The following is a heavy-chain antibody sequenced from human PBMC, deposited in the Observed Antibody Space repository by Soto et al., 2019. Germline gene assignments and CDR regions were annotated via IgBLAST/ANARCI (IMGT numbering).Heavy chain of an antibody. CDR2: ISSSGSTI. J-gene: IGHJ4*02. Sequence: GGSLRLSCAASGFTFSDYYMSWIRQAPGKGLEWVSYISSSGSTIYYADSVKGRFTISRDNAKNSLYLQMNSLKTEDTAVYYCTRLSEATNMVQYYFDYWGQGTLVTVSS. D-gene: IGHD3-10*01. V-gene: IGHV3-11*01. CDR1: GFTFSDYY. CDR3: TRLSEATNMVQYYFDY.